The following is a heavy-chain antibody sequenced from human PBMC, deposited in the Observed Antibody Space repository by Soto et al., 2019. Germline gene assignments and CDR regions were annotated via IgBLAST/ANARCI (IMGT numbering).Heavy chain of an antibody. CDR3: AKTVLEQPIDY. D-gene: IGHD6-13*01. V-gene: IGHV1-69*02. CDR2: IIPILGKT. Sequence: QVQLVQSGAEVKKPGSSVKVSCQASGGTFSSYTINWVRQAPGQGLEWVGRIIPILGKTNYAQKFQGRVTIIVDKSTSTAYMELSSLRSEDTAVYYCAKTVLEQPIDYWGQGTLVTVSS. J-gene: IGHJ4*02. CDR1: GGTFSSYT.